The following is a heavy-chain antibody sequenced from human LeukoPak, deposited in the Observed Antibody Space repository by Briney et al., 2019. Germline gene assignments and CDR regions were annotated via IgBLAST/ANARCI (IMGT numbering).Heavy chain of an antibody. CDR2: MNPNSGNT. D-gene: IGHD5-18*01. Sequence: ASVKVSCKASGYTFTSYDINWVRQATGQGLEWMGWMNPNSGNTGYAQKFQGRVTITRNTSISTAYMELSSLRSEDTAVYYCARGRRRNTAMVLYNWFDPWGQGTLVTVSS. CDR3: ARGRRRNTAMVLYNWFDP. V-gene: IGHV1-8*03. J-gene: IGHJ5*02. CDR1: GYTFTSYD.